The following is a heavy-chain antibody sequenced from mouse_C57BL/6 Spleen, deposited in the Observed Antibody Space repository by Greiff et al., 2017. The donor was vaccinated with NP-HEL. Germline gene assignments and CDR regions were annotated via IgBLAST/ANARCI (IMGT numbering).Heavy chain of an antibody. V-gene: IGHV1-20*01. CDR2: INPYNGDT. J-gene: IGHJ2*01. Sequence: EVQLQQSGPELVKPGDSVKISCKASGYSFTGYFMNWVMQSHGKSLEWIGRINPYNGDTFYNQKFKGKATLTVDKSSSTAHMELRSLTSVDSAVYYCARSQSKYYFDYWGQGTTRTVSS. CDR1: GYSFTGYF. D-gene: IGHD6-1*01. CDR3: ARSQSKYYFDY.